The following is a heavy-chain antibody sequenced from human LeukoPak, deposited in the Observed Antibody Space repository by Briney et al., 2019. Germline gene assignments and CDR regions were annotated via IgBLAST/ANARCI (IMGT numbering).Heavy chain of an antibody. J-gene: IGHJ4*02. D-gene: IGHD5-18*01. CDR1: GFTFSSYA. CDR2: ITASGGNT. CDR3: AKGNGYSYGRYYFDY. V-gene: IGHV3-23*01. Sequence: GGSLRLSCAASGFTFSSYAMGWVRQAPGKGLEWVSAITASGGNTYYADSVKGRFTISRDNSKSTLYLQVNSLRAEDTAVYYCAKGNGYSYGRYYFDYWGQGTLVSVSS.